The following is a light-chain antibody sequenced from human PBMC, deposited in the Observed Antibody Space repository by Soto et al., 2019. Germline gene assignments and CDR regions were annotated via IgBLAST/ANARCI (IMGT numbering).Light chain of an antibody. CDR1: GSDVAGYNR. J-gene: IGLJ1*01. CDR2: EVS. Sequence: QSVLTQPPSVSGSPGQSVTISCTGTGSDVAGYNRVSWYQQRPGTAPKIMIYEVSNRPSGVPDRFSGSKSGNTASLAISGLQAEDEADYYCTSYTSTTNFYVFGSGTKVTVL. CDR3: TSYTSTTNFYV. V-gene: IGLV2-18*02.